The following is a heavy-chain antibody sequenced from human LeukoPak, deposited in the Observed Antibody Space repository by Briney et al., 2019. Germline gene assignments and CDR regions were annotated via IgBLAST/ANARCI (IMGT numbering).Heavy chain of an antibody. CDR3: ARWAYETKPESLGLDP. J-gene: IGHJ5*02. CDR1: GGSISSGDYY. CDR2: IYYSGST. Sequence: PSQTLSLTCTVSGGSISSGDYYWSWIRQPPGKGLEWIGYIYYSGSTYYNPSLKSRVTISVDTSKNQFSLKLSSVTAADTAVYYCARWAYETKPESLGLDPWGQGTLVTVSS. V-gene: IGHV4-30-4*08. D-gene: IGHD3-3*01.